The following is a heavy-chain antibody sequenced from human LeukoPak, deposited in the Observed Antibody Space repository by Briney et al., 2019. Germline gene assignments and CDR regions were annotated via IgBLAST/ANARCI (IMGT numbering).Heavy chain of an antibody. V-gene: IGHV3-48*01. CDR2: ISSSSSTI. Sequence: PGGSLRLSCAASGFTFSSYSMNWVRQAPGKGLEWVSYISSSSSTIYYADSVKGRFTISRDNAKNTLYLQMNDLGAEDTAVYYCARYSSAYYTYYFDFWGQGTLVTVSS. D-gene: IGHD3-22*01. CDR3: ARYSSAYYTYYFDF. J-gene: IGHJ4*02. CDR1: GFTFSSYS.